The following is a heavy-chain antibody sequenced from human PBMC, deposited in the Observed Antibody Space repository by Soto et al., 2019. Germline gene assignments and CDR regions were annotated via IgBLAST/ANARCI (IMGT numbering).Heavy chain of an antibody. D-gene: IGHD3-16*02. CDR2: ISYDGNRK. V-gene: IGHV3-30*18. Sequence: QPGGSLRLSCVASEFTFKTYGMHWVHQAPGKGLAWVAVISYDGNRKHYVDSVRGRFTISRDNSKNTLYLQMNSLRTEDTAVYYCAKDSYRGDVVLTPAPYGNDYWGRGTLVTVSS. CDR1: EFTFKTYG. J-gene: IGHJ4*02. CDR3: AKDSYRGDVVLTPAPYGNDY.